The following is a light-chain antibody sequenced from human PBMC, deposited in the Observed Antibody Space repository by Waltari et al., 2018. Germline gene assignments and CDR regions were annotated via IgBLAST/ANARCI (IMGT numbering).Light chain of an antibody. CDR3: QQYGSSPET. Sequence: EIVLTQSPGTLSLSPGGGATLSCRASESVTSSCLAWYQHKSGQPPRLLIYGASSRATGIPDRFSVSGSGTDFTLTISRLEPEDFAVYYCQQYGSSPETFGQGTKVEIK. V-gene: IGKV3-20*01. CDR2: GAS. CDR1: ESVTSSC. J-gene: IGKJ1*01.